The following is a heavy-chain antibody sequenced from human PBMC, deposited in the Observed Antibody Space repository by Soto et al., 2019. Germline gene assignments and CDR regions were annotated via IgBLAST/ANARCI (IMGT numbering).Heavy chain of an antibody. CDR1: GYTFTSYY. CDR3: ARDRTPGITGSTPFDP. V-gene: IGHV1-46*01. D-gene: IGHD1-20*01. J-gene: IGHJ5*02. Sequence: QVQLVQSGAEVKKPGASVKVSCKASGYTFTSYYMHWVRQAPGQGLEWMGRINPSGGSTSYAQKFQGRVTMTRDKSTSTVYMELSSLRSEDTAVYYCARDRTPGITGSTPFDPWGQGTLVTVS. CDR2: INPSGGST.